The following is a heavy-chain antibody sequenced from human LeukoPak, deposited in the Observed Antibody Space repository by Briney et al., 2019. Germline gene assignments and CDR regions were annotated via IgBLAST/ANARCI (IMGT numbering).Heavy chain of an antibody. D-gene: IGHD4-23*01. CDR3: ARGDSNYGGFDY. CDR1: GFTFSSYW. V-gene: IGHV3-74*01. Sequence: PGGSLRLSCAASGFTFSSYWMHWVRQAPGKGLVWVSRINSDGSSTSYADSVKGRFTISRDNAKNTLYLQMNSLRAEDTAVYYCARGDSNYGGFDYWGQGTLVTVSS. CDR2: INSDGSST. J-gene: IGHJ4*02.